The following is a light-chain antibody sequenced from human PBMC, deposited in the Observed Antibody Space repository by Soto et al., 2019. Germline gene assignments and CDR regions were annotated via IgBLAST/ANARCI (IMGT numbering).Light chain of an antibody. CDR1: QSIISW. J-gene: IGKJ1*01. CDR2: DAA. V-gene: IGKV1-5*01. CDR3: QQHHSRT. Sequence: DIQMTQSPSTLSASVGDRVTITCLASQSIISWLAWYQQKPWKAPKLLIYDAASLESGGQSRFRRSGSGTEFPLTISRLQPDDFATYYCQQHHSRTFGQGTKVEI.